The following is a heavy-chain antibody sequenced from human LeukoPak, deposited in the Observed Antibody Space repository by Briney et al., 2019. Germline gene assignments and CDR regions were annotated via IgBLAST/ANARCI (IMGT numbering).Heavy chain of an antibody. CDR3: ARLQRYVSDYYYGMDV. CDR2: ISYDGSNK. Sequence: GRSLRLSCAASGFTFSRYGMYWVRQAPGKGLEWVAVISYDGSNKYYSDSVKGRFTISRDNAKYSLYLQVNSLRADDTAVYYCARLQRYVSDYYYGMDVWGQGTTVTVSS. J-gene: IGHJ6*02. V-gene: IGHV3-30*03. D-gene: IGHD5-24*01. CDR1: GFTFSRYG.